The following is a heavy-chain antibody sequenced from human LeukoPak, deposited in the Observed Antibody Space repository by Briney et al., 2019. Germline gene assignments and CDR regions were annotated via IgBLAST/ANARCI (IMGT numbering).Heavy chain of an antibody. CDR1: GFTFSSYA. J-gene: IGHJ4*02. D-gene: IGHD3-9*01. CDR3: VKDYDILTGYFDY. V-gene: IGHV3-64D*06. CDR2: ISSNGGST. Sequence: GGSLRLSCSASGFTFSSYAMHWARQAPGKGLEYVSAISSNGGSTYYADSVKGRFTIPRDNSKNTLYLQMSSLRAGDTAVYYCVKDYDILTGYFDYWGQGTLVTVSS.